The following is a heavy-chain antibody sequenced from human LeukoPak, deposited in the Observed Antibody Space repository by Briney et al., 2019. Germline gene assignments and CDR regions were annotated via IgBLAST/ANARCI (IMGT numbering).Heavy chain of an antibody. CDR2: INHSGST. Sequence: SETLSLTCAVYGGSFSGYYWSWIRQPPGKGLEWIGEINHSGSTNYNPSLKSRVTISVDTSKNQFSLKLSSVTAADTAVYYRAREGRTGKYYYYYYMDVWGKGTTVTVSS. CDR1: GGSFSGYY. CDR3: AREGRTGKYYYYYYMDV. V-gene: IGHV4-34*01. J-gene: IGHJ6*03. D-gene: IGHD3-10*01.